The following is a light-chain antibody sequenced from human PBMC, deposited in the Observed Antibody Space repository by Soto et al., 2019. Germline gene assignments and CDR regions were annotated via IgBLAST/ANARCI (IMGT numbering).Light chain of an antibody. CDR3: QKYDGPPWT. V-gene: IGKV1-27*01. CDR2: VAS. Sequence: DIQMTQSPSSLSASVGDSVTITCRASQGIGNYLAWYQQKPGKVPRLLIYVASTLQSGVPSRFSGSGSGTEFTLSISSLQPEDVATYYCQKYDGPPWTFGQGTKVEIK. CDR1: QGIGNY. J-gene: IGKJ1*01.